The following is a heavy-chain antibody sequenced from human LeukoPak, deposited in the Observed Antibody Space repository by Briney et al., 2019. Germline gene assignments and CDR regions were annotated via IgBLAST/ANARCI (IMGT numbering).Heavy chain of an antibody. CDR3: ATRLPYNWFDP. CDR1: GGSFSGYY. J-gene: IGHJ5*02. CDR2: INHSGST. V-gene: IGHV4-34*01. D-gene: IGHD4-11*01. Sequence: PSETLSLTCAVYGGSFSGYYWSWIRQPPGKGLEWIGEINHSGSTNYNPSLKSRVTISVDTYKNQFSLKLSSVTAADTAVYYCATRLPYNWFDPWGQGTLVTVSS.